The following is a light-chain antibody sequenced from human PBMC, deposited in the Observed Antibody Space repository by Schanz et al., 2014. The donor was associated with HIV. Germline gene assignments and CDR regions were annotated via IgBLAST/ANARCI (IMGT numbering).Light chain of an antibody. CDR2: GVF. V-gene: IGLV2-14*03. J-gene: IGLJ2*01. CDR1: NNDIGSYTY. CDR3: NSYTSTATVI. Sequence: QSALTQPASVSGSPGQSITVSCTGSNNDIGSYTYVAWYQQYPGKAPKLVVYGVFDRPSGVSNRFSGSKSGNTASLTISGLQADDEAHYYCNSYTSTATVIFGVGTKLTVL.